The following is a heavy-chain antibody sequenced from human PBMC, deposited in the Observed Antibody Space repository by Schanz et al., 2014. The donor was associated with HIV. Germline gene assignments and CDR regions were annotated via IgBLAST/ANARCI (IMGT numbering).Heavy chain of an antibody. Sequence: QVHLEQSGAEVRKPGSSMKVSCKTSGGSFIDHAISWVRQAPGQGLEWMGGIIPLSGTTSYAQTLRGRVTITADESTSTAYMELSSLRSEDTAVYFCAKMDAAMGINWFDPWGQGTLVTVSS. CDR3: AKMDAAMGINWFDP. CDR1: GGSFIDHA. CDR2: IIPLSGTT. J-gene: IGHJ5*02. V-gene: IGHV1-69*01. D-gene: IGHD5-18*01.